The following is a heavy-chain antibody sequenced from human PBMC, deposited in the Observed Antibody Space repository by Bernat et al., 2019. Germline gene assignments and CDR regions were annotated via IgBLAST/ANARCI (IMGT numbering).Heavy chain of an antibody. D-gene: IGHD3-9*01. Sequence: EVQLVESGGGLVKPGGSLRLSCAASGFTFSNAWMSWVRQAPGKGLEWVSAISGSGGSTYYADSVKGRFTISRDNSKNTLYLQMNSLRAEDTAVYYCAKGPGIRYFDMFDYWGQGTLVTVSS. CDR1: GFTFSNAW. J-gene: IGHJ4*02. V-gene: IGHV3-23*04. CDR3: AKGPGIRYFDMFDY. CDR2: ISGSGGST.